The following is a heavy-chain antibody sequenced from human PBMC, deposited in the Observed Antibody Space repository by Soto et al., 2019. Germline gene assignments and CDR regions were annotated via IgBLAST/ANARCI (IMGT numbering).Heavy chain of an antibody. D-gene: IGHD2-15*01. CDR3: ASWLKGPDIGNYYYGMDV. J-gene: IGHJ6*02. Sequence: SVKVSCKASGGACSDYGYCWVRQAPGQGLEWLGGFRPIFRAPDYAQKFQGRVTITADEFTRTAYMEMNSLRSEDTAVYYCASWLKGPDIGNYYYGMDVWG. CDR1: GGACSDYG. CDR2: FRPIFRAP. V-gene: IGHV1-69*13.